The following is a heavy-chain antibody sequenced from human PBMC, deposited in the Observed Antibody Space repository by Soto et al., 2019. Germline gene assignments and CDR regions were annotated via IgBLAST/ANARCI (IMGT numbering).Heavy chain of an antibody. CDR1: GFTFSDYY. V-gene: IGHV3-11*01. CDR3: ARDSPNWLLTGAFDI. J-gene: IGHJ3*02. CDR2: ISSSGSTI. Sequence: GGSVSLSCAASGFTFSDYYMSWIRQAPGKGLEWVSYISSSGSTIYYADSVKGRFTISRDNAKNSLYLQMNSLRAEDTAVYYCARDSPNWLLTGAFDIWGQGTMVTVSS. D-gene: IGHD3-9*01.